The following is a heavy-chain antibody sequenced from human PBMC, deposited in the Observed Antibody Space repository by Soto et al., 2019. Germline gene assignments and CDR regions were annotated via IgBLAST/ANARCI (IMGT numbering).Heavy chain of an antibody. CDR3: ARPREAGKYYYGVDV. V-gene: IGHV5-51*01. Sequence: EVQLVQSGAEVKKPGESLKISCKGSGYSFTSYWIGWVRQMPGKGLEWMGIIHPGDSDTSYSPSFQGQVTISADNSISTAYRQWSSLKASDTAMYYCARPREAGKYYYGVDVWGQGTTVTVSS. CDR2: IHPGDSDT. J-gene: IGHJ6*02. CDR1: GYSFTSYW. D-gene: IGHD6-19*01.